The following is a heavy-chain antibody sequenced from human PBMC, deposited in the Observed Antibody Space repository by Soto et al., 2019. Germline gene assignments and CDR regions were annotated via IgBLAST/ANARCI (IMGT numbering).Heavy chain of an antibody. V-gene: IGHV1-69*01. J-gene: IGHJ4*02. Sequence: GXSVKVSCHASGGRFINFGSIWVRQALGQGLEWMGGIVPVFGRPNYAQRFRCRLTITADESTSTGYMELISLRSDDTAVYYCAREGSGYNLWGQGTQVTVSS. CDR3: AREGSGYNL. D-gene: IGHD5-12*01. CDR2: IVPVFGRP. CDR1: GGRFINFG.